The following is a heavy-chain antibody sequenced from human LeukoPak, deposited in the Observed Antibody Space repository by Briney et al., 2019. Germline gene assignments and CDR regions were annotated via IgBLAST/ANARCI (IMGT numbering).Heavy chain of an antibody. D-gene: IGHD2-2*01. CDR3: ARDGKGVVVPAADY. J-gene: IGHJ4*02. V-gene: IGHV3-21*01. CDR1: GFTLSSYS. Sequence: GGSLRLSCAASGFTLSSYSMNWVRQAPGKGLEWVSSISSSSSYIYYADSVKGRFTISRDNAKNSLYLQMNSLRAEDTAVYYCARDGKGVVVPAADYWGQGTLVTVSS. CDR2: ISSSSSYI.